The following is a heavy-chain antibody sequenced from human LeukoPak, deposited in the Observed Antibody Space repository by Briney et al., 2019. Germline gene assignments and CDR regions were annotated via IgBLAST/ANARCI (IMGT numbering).Heavy chain of an antibody. D-gene: IGHD6-19*01. CDR2: ISGSGGAT. CDR3: AKDQSSGLGDDAFDI. CDR1: GFTFSNYA. Sequence: PGGSLRLSCAASGFTFSNYAMTWVRQAPGKGLEWVSAISGSGGATYSADSVKGRFTISRDNSKNTLYLQMNSLRADDTAVYYCAKDQSSGLGDDAFDIWGQGTMVTVSS. V-gene: IGHV3-23*01. J-gene: IGHJ3*02.